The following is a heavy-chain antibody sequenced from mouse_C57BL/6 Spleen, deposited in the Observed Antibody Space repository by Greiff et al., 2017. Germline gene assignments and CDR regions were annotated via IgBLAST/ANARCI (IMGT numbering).Heavy chain of an antibody. V-gene: IGHV5-4*01. CDR3: ARDYGSSYFDD. Sequence: EVKLVESGGGLVKPGGSLKLSCAASGFTFSSYAMSWVRQTPEKRLEWVATISDGGSYTYYPDNVKGRFTISRDNAKNNLYLQMSHLKSEDTAMYYCARDYGSSYFDDWGQGTTLTVSS. CDR2: ISDGGSYT. J-gene: IGHJ2*01. CDR1: GFTFSSYA. D-gene: IGHD1-1*01.